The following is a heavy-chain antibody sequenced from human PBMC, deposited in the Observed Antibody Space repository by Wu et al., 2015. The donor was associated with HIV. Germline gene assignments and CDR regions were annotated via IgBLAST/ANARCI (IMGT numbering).Heavy chain of an antibody. CDR1: GYTFTSYY. CDR2: INPSGGTA. CDR3: ASRSSGWFH. Sequence: QVQLVQSGAEVKKPGASVKVSCKASGYTFTSYYLHWVRQAPGQELEWMGLINPSGGTASYAQKFLGRVTMTRDTSTSSVYMELSTLRSEDTAVYYCASRSSGWFHWGQGALVTVSS. V-gene: IGHV1-46*01. J-gene: IGHJ4*02. D-gene: IGHD6-19*01.